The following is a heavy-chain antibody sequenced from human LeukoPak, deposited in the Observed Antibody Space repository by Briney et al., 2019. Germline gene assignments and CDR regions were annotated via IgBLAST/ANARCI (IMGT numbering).Heavy chain of an antibody. CDR3: ARERGGDFDY. Sequence: PGGSLRLSCAASGFTFSSYSMNWVRQAPGKGLEWVSSISSSSSYIYYAESVKGRFTISRDNAKNSLYLQMNSLRAEDTAVYYCARERGGDFDYWGQGTLVTVSS. V-gene: IGHV3-21*01. CDR2: ISSSSSYI. D-gene: IGHD2-21*01. J-gene: IGHJ4*02. CDR1: GFTFSSYS.